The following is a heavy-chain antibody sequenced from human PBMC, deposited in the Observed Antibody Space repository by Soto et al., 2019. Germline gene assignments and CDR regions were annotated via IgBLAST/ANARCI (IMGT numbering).Heavy chain of an antibody. Sequence: SETLSLTCSVSGCSISSDDYYWSWIRQQPGKGLEWIGYIYHSGSTYYNPSLKSRITISVDTSENQFSLKLSSVTAADTAVYYCARDAVVTPTRAGFDIWGQGTRATVS. CDR3: ARDAVVTPTRAGFDI. CDR1: GCSISSDDYY. V-gene: IGHV4-31*03. D-gene: IGHD2-21*02. CDR2: IYHSGST. J-gene: IGHJ3*02.